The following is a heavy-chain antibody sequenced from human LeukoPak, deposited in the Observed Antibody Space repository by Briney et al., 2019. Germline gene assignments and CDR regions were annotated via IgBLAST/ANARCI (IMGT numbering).Heavy chain of an antibody. CDR3: ARSEQCELSKPADPDY. Sequence: GGSLRLSCAASGLTYSDYYLRWIRQARGKALEGVSYIRSSGSSIYYADSVKGRFTISRDNAKNSLDLQMNSLRAEDTAVYCCARSEQCELSKPADPDYWGQGTLVTVSS. D-gene: IGHD1-26*01. V-gene: IGHV3-11*04. CDR2: IRSSGSSI. J-gene: IGHJ4*02. CDR1: GLTYSDYY.